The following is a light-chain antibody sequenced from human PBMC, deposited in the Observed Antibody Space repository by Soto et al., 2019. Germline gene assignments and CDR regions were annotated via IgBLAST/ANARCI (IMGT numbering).Light chain of an antibody. V-gene: IGKV1-33*01. CDR3: QNYHNLPLT. Sequence: DIQMTQSPSSLSASVGDRVTITCQASQDISTYLNWYQHKSGQAPQLLLFDASNLETGVPSRFSGSGSGTYFTFTISSLQPEDIATYYCQNYHNLPLTFGGGTKVDIK. CDR2: DAS. J-gene: IGKJ4*01. CDR1: QDISTY.